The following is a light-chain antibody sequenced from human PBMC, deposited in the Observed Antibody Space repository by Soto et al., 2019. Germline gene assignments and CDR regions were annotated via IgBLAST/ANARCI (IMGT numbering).Light chain of an antibody. J-gene: IGKJ4*01. CDR1: QSVSNY. Sequence: EIVLTQSPATLSLSPGERATLSCRASQSVSNYLAWYQQKPGQAPRLLTYDASNRATGIPARFSASGSGTDFTLAISSLQSEDFAVYFCQQYNEWPPLTFGGGTKVDIK. CDR3: QQYNEWPPLT. V-gene: IGKV3-11*01. CDR2: DAS.